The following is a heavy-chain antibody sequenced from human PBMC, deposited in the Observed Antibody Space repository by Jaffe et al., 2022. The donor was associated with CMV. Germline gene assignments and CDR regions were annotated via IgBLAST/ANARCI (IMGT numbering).Heavy chain of an antibody. J-gene: IGHJ6*02. Sequence: QVTLRESGPALVKPTQTLTLTCTFSGFSLSTSGMCVSWIRQPPGKALEWLALIDWDDDKYYSTSLKTRLTISKDTSKNQVVLTMTNMDPVDTATYYCARSYYDPDYYYYGMDVWGQGTTVTVSS. D-gene: IGHD3-22*01. V-gene: IGHV2-70*01. CDR3: ARSYYDPDYYYYGMDV. CDR2: IDWDDDK. CDR1: GFSLSTSGMC.